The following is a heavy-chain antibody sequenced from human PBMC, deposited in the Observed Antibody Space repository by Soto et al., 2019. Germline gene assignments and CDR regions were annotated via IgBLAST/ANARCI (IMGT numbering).Heavy chain of an antibody. D-gene: IGHD3-3*01. CDR3: AIWSGYRWLFDY. J-gene: IGHJ4*02. V-gene: IGHV1-69*13. CDR1: GDTFSSYA. CDR2: IIPIFGTA. Sequence: SVKVSCKASGDTFSSYAISWVRQGPGQGLEWMGGIIPIFGTANYAQKFQGRVTITADESTSTAYMELGSLRSEDTAVYYCAIWSGYRWLFDYWGQGTLVTVSS.